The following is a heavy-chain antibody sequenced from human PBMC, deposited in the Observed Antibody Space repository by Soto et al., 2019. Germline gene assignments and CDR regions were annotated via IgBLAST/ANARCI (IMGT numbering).Heavy chain of an antibody. CDR1: AGSITSDTYY. CDR2: INHSGST. CDR3: ARGWGRIFDY. V-gene: IGHV4-39*07. J-gene: IGHJ4*02. D-gene: IGHD7-27*01. Sequence: PSETLSLTCTVSAGSITSDTYYWGWIRQPPGKGLEWIGEINHSGSTNYNPSLKSRVTISVDTSKNQFSLKLSSVTAADTAVYYCARGWGRIFDYWGQGTLVTVSS.